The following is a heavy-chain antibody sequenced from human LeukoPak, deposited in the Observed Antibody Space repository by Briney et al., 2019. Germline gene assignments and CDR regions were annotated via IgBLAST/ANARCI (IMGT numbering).Heavy chain of an antibody. J-gene: IGHJ4*02. CDR3: ARVWDLRERPFDY. CDR2: INPNSGDT. D-gene: IGHD3-16*01. V-gene: IGHV1-2*02. CDR1: GYTFTGYF. Sequence: ASVRVSCKASGYTFTGYFIHWVRQAPGQGLEWMGWINPNSGDTNYAQKFQGRASMTRDTSTRTAYLEVSSLRSDDTAVYYCARVWDLRERPFDYWGQGTLVTVSS.